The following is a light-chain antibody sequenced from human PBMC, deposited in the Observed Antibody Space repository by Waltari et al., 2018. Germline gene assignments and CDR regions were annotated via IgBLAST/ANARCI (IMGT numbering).Light chain of an antibody. CDR1: QSISSW. J-gene: IGKJ1*01. V-gene: IGKV1-5*01. CDR2: DAS. CDR3: QQYNSYSA. Sequence: DIQMTQSPSPLSASVGDRVTITCRASQSISSWLAWYQQKPGKAPKLLIYDASSLESGVPSRFSGSGSGTEFTLTISSLQPDDFATYYYQQYNSYSAFGQGTKVEIK.